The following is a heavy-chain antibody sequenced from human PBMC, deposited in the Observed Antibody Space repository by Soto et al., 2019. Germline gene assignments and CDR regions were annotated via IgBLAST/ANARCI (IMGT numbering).Heavy chain of an antibody. CDR1: GFTFRNSG. D-gene: IGHD4-4*01. J-gene: IGHJ6*02. Sequence: QVNLVQSGGGLVQPGRSLRLSCEASGFTFRNSGMEWIRQAPGKGLEWVARIWYDGSSQYYADSVKGRFTISRDNSKNTLYMEMNSVRGEDTAVYYCARDMDSNYDGMDVWGQGTTVIVAS. CDR3: ARDMDSNYDGMDV. V-gene: IGHV3-33*01. CDR2: IWYDGSSQ.